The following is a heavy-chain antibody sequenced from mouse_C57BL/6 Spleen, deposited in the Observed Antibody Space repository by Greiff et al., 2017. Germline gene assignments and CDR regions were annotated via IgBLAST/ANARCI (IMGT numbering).Heavy chain of an antibody. CDR2: IDPSDSET. J-gene: IGHJ4*01. Sequence: QVQLQQPGAELVRPGSSVKLSCKASGYTFTSYWMHWVKQRPIQGLEWIGNIDPSDSETHYNQKFKDKATLTVDKSSSTAYMQLSSLTSEDSAVDYCARRGLGYYAMDYWGQGTSVTVSS. CDR3: ARRGLGYYAMDY. CDR1: GYTFTSYW. V-gene: IGHV1-52*01. D-gene: IGHD2-13*01.